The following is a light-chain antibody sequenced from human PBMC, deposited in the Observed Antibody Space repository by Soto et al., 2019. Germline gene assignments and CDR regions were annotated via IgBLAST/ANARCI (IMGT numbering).Light chain of an antibody. CDR1: PSISSN. J-gene: IGKJ1*01. CDR2: GAS. V-gene: IGKV3-15*01. CDR3: QQYNNLPHT. Sequence: VVAVSPLSLSFPTGARAIFACMASPSISSNLAWYHQKPGQAPRLLIYGASTRATGIPARFSGSGSGTEFTLTISSLQSEDFVVYCCQQYNNLPHTFGQGTKVDI.